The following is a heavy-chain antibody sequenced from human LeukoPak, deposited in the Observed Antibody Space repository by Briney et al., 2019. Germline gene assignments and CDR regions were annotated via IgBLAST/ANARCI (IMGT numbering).Heavy chain of an antibody. D-gene: IGHD3-22*01. CDR3: ASGFYNSSGFYAAFDI. Sequence: SETLSLTCAVSGGSISSSNWWNWVRQPPGKGLEWIGEIYLSGRTTYSPSLKSRATVSADKSKNQFSLRLSSVTAADTAVYYCASGFYNSSGFYAAFDIWGLGTLVTVSS. CDR1: GGSISSSNW. CDR2: IYLSGRT. J-gene: IGHJ3*02. V-gene: IGHV4-4*02.